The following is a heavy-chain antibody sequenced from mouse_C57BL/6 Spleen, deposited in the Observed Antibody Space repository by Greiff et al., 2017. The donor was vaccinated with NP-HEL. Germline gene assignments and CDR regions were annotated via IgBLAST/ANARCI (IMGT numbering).Heavy chain of an antibody. J-gene: IGHJ1*03. CDR3: AREGFTTVVATRYFDV. D-gene: IGHD1-1*01. CDR2: IYPRSGNT. CDR1: GYTFTSYG. Sequence: VQLQQSGAELARPGASVKLSCKASGYTFTSYGISWVKQRTGQGLEWIGEIYPRSGNTYYNEKFKGKATLTADKSSSTAYMELRSLTSEDSAVYFCAREGFTTVVATRYFDVWGTGTTVTVSS. V-gene: IGHV1-81*01.